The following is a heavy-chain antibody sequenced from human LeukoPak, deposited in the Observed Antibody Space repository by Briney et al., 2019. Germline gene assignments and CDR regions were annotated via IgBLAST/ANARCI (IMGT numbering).Heavy chain of an antibody. CDR3: AKPLRGWYYFDY. CDR2: ISGSGGST. D-gene: IGHD6-19*01. J-gene: IGHJ4*02. Sequence: GGSLRLSCAASGFTFSSYAMSWVRQAPGKGLEWVSAISGSGGSTYYADSVKGRFTISRDNSKNTLYLQMNSLGAEDTAVYYCAKPLRGWYYFDYWGQGTLVTVSS. CDR1: GFTFSSYA. V-gene: IGHV3-23*01.